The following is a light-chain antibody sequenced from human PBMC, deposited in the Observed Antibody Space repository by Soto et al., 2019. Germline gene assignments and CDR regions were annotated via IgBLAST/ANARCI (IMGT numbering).Light chain of an antibody. V-gene: IGKV3-20*01. J-gene: IGKJ1*01. Sequence: IVMTQSPATLSVSPLETATLSSTPSQSISSSYLAWYQQKPGQAPRLLMYGIASNVTGVPHTCSGSGSGTDVTPPITSLEPEDFAVYYCQQYVTSSPRTFGQGTKVDIK. CDR2: GIA. CDR1: QSISSSY. CDR3: QQYVTSSPRT.